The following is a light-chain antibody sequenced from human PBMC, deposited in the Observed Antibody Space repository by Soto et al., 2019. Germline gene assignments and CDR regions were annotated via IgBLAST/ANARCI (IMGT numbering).Light chain of an antibody. V-gene: IGLV2-14*01. CDR2: EVH. CDR1: SSDVGAYNY. J-gene: IGLJ2*01. CDR3: SSYSSSTTLL. Sequence: QSALTQPASVSGSPGQSITISCTGTSSDVGAYNYVSWYQHHPGKAPKLIIYEVHNRPSGLSNRFSGSKSGNTASLTISGLQAEDEADYYCSSYSSSTTLLFGGGTKVTVL.